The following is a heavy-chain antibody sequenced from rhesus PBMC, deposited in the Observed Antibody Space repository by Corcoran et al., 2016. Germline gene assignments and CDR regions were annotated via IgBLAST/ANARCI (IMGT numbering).Heavy chain of an antibody. V-gene: IGHV4-122*02. D-gene: IGHD6-25*01. Sequence: QLQLQESGPGLVKPSETLSLTCAVSGYSISSGYGWSWIRQPPGKGLEWIVYISYSGSTSYNPSLKSRVTISRDKSKNQFSRKLSSVTAADTAVYYCARVPYSGSFWYFDLWGPGTPITISS. CDR3: ARVPYSGSFWYFDL. CDR2: ISYSGST. J-gene: IGHJ2*01. CDR1: GYSISSGYG.